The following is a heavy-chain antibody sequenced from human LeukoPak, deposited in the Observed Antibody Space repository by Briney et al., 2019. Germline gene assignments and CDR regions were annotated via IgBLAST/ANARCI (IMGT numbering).Heavy chain of an antibody. J-gene: IGHJ4*02. CDR1: GFTFSNYE. D-gene: IGHD2-15*01. Sequence: GSLRLSCAASGFTFSNYEMNWVRQAPGKGLEWLSYISSSGHTIYNADSVKGRFTISRDNAKNSLYLQMNSLRVEDTAVYYCARGGGNVDYWGQGTLVTVSS. V-gene: IGHV3-48*03. CDR3: ARGGGNVDY. CDR2: ISSSGHTI.